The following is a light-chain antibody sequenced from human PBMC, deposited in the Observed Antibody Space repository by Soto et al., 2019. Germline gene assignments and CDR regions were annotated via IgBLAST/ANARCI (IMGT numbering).Light chain of an antibody. J-gene: IGKJ2*01. Sequence: AIQMTQSPSSLSASVGDRVTITCRASQVIRNHLAWYQQKPGTAPKVLISAASSLQTGVPSRFSASGSGTDFTLSISSLQPEDFATYYCLQDFNFPFTFGQVTKLEVK. V-gene: IGKV1-6*01. CDR1: QVIRNH. CDR2: AAS. CDR3: LQDFNFPFT.